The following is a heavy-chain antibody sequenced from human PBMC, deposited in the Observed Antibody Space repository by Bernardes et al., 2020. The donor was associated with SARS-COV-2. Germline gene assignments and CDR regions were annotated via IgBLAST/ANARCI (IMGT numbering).Heavy chain of an antibody. D-gene: IGHD3-22*01. Sequence: SETLSLTCTVSGGSVGSFSVHYWRWVRQPAGKGPAWIWRVFTIATTNYNPSLKSRINMSVDRSRNQFSLKLSSVTAADTAVYYCARGGSYDGSGYYYPDIFDIWGQGTKVTVSS. V-gene: IGHV4-4*07. CDR2: VFTIATT. J-gene: IGHJ3*02. CDR3: ARGGSYDGSGYYYPDIFDI. CDR1: GGSVGSFSVHY.